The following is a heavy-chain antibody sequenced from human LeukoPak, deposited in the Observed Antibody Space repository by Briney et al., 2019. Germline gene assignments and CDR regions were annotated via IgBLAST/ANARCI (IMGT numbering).Heavy chain of an antibody. J-gene: IGHJ4*02. Sequence: GGSLRLSCAASGFTVSSNYMSWVRQAPGKGLEWVSVIYSGGSTYYADSVKGRFTISRDNSKNTLYLQMNSLRAEDTAVYYCARDVVGAHSTYYFDYWGQGTLVTVSS. D-gene: IGHD1-26*01. V-gene: IGHV3-66*01. CDR3: ARDVVGAHSTYYFDY. CDR1: GFTVSSNY. CDR2: IYSGGST.